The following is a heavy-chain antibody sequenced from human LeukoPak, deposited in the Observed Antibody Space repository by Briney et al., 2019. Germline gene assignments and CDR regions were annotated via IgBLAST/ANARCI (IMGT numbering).Heavy chain of an antibody. J-gene: IGHJ4*02. V-gene: IGHV3-48*02. D-gene: IGHD6-13*01. CDR1: GFTFSGYS. Sequence: GGSLRLSCAASGFTFSGYSMNWVRQAPGKGLEGVSYISPSSGTMYYADSVEGRFTISRDNARNSLYLHMNSLRDEDTAVYYCARAAYSSSPDYWGQGTLVTVSS. CDR2: ISPSSGTM. CDR3: ARAAYSSSPDY.